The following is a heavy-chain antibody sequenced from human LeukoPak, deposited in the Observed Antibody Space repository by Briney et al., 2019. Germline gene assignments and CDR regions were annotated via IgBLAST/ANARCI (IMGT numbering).Heavy chain of an antibody. J-gene: IGHJ6*02. CDR3: VKDLGGSCSSTSCYAVYYYYYGMDV. CDR2: ISSNGGST. CDR1: GFTFSSYA. V-gene: IGHV3-64D*06. D-gene: IGHD2-2*01. Sequence: PGGSLRLSCSASGFTFSSYAMHWVRQAPGKGLEYVSAISSNGGSTYYADSVKGRFTISRDNSKNTLYLQMSSLRVEDTAVYYCVKDLGGSCSSTSCYAVYYYYYGMDVWGQGTTVTVSS.